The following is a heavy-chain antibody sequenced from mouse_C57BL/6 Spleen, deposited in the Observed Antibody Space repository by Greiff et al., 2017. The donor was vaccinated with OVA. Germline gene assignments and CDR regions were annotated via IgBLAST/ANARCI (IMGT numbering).Heavy chain of an antibody. V-gene: IGHV1-5*01. CDR3: TREGSYDGYYGAWFAY. J-gene: IGHJ3*01. Sequence: VQLQQSGTVLARPGASVKMSCKTSGYTFTSYWMHWVKQRPGQGLEWIGAIYPGNSDTSYNQKFKGKAKLTAVTSASTAYMELSSLTHEDSAVYYCTREGSYDGYYGAWFAYWGQGTLVTVSA. D-gene: IGHD2-3*01. CDR1: GYTFTSYW. CDR2: IYPGNSDT.